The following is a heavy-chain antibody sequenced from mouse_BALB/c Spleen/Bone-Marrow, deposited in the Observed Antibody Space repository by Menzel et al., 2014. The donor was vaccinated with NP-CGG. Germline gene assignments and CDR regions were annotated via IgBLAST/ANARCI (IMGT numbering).Heavy chain of an antibody. CDR3: SREITRYAVDY. CDR2: INPGSGGV. J-gene: IGHJ4*01. V-gene: IGHV1-54*01. D-gene: IGHD2-4*01. CDR1: GYAFTNYW. Sequence: VKLQESGAELVRPGTSVKVSCKASGYAFTNYWIEWVKQRPGQGLEWIGVINPGSGGVNYNEKFKGKATLTADKSSSTAYIQLSSLTSDDSAVYFCSREITRYAVDYWGQGTSVTVPS.